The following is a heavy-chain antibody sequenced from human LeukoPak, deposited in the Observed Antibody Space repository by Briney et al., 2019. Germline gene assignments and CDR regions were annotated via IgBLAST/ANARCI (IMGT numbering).Heavy chain of an antibody. CDR1: GYTFTSYD. CDR3: ARSDVGADGFDH. D-gene: IGHD1-26*01. J-gene: IGHJ4*02. Sequence: ASVKASCKASGYTFTSYDINWVRQATGQGLEWMGWMNPNSGNTGYAQKFQGRVTITRNTSISTAYMELSSLRSEDTAVYYCARSDVGADGFDHWGQGTLVTVSS. V-gene: IGHV1-8*03. CDR2: MNPNSGNT.